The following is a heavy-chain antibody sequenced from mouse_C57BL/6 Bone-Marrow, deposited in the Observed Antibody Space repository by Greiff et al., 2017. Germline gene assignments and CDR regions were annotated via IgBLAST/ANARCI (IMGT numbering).Heavy chain of an antibody. CDR3: ARPSDGDYPDY. CDR2: ISSGGSYT. D-gene: IGHD2-3*01. V-gene: IGHV5-6*01. Sequence: EVHLVESGGDLVKPGGSLKLSCAASGFTFSSYGMSWVRQTPDKRLEWVATISSGGSYTYYPDSVKGRFTISRDNAKNTLYLQMSSLKSEDTAMYCCARPSDGDYPDYWGQGTALTVSS. CDR1: GFTFSSYG. J-gene: IGHJ2*01.